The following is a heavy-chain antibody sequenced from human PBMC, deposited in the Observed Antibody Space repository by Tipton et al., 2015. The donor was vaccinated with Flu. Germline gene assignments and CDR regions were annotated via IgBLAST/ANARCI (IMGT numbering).Heavy chain of an antibody. V-gene: IGHV5-10-1*01. CDR1: GYSLTSYW. CDR3: ARHQQPRFPGTLVDY. CDR2: IDPSDSYT. D-gene: IGHD3-10*01. Sequence: QLVQSGAEVKKPGESLRISCKGSGYSLTSYWISWVRQMPGKGLEWMGRIDPSDSYTNYSPSFQGHVTISADKSISTAYLQWSSLKASDTAMYYCARHQQPRFPGTLVDYWGQGTLVTVSS. J-gene: IGHJ4*02.